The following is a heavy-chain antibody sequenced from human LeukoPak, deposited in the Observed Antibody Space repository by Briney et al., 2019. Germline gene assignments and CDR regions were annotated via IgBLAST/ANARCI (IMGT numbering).Heavy chain of an antibody. CDR3: ARVFQDSGGFYYDY. J-gene: IGHJ4*02. V-gene: IGHV3-64*01. CDR2: ISGAGGTT. D-gene: IGHD3-22*01. Sequence: GGSLRLSCAASGFTFSSYPMHWVRQAPGKGLEYVSAISGAGGTTYYANSVKGRFTISRDNSKNTLNLQMGSLRAEDVAVYYCARVFQDSGGFYYDYWGQGTLVTVSS. CDR1: GFTFSSYP.